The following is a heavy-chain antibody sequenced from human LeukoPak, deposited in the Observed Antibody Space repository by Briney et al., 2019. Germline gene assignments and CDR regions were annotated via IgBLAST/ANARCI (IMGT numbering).Heavy chain of an antibody. V-gene: IGHV3-30*03. D-gene: IGHD5-18*01. J-gene: IGHJ6*03. CDR2: ISYDGSNK. CDR1: GFTFSSYG. Sequence: PGGSLRLSCAASGFTFSSYGMHWVRQAPGKGLEWVAVISYDGSNKYYADSVKGRFTISRDNSKNTLYLQLKSLRAEDTAVYYCARVLGYRFGYGYYYYYYMDVWGKGTTVTISS. CDR3: ARVLGYRFGYGYYYYYYMDV.